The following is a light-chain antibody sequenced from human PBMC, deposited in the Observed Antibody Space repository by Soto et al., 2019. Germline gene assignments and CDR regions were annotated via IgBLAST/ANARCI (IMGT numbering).Light chain of an antibody. J-gene: IGKJ1*01. Sequence: EIVMTQSPATLSVSPGERATLSCRASQSVSSNLAWYQQKPGQAPRLLIYGASTGATGIPARFSGSGSGTEFTLTISSLQSEDFAVYYCHQYNHWLTWTFGQGTKVDIK. V-gene: IGKV3-15*01. CDR3: HQYNHWLTWT. CDR2: GAS. CDR1: QSVSSN.